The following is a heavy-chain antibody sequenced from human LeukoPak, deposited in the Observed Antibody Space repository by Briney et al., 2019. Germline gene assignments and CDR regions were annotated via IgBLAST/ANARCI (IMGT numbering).Heavy chain of an antibody. CDR1: GFTFDDYA. CDR3: AKGESPWYYDFWSGYSIF. J-gene: IGHJ3*01. V-gene: IGHV3-9*01. CDR2: ISWNSGSI. Sequence: PGGSLRLSCAASGFTFDDYAMHWVRQAPGKGLEWVSGISWNSGSIGYADSVKGRFTISRDNAKNSLYLQMNSLRAEDTALYYCAKGESPWYYDFWSGYSIFWGQGTMVTVSS. D-gene: IGHD3-3*01.